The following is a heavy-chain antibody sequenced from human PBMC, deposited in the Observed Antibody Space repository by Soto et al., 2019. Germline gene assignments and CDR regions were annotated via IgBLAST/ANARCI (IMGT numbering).Heavy chain of an antibody. Sequence: GGSLRLSCAASGFTFSSYCMHWVRQAPGKGLEWVAVIWYDGSNKYYADSVKGRFTISRDNSKNTLYLQMNSLRAEDTAVYYCAKMDCSSTSCHTYYYYYMDVWGKGTTVTVSS. CDR1: GFTFSSYC. J-gene: IGHJ6*03. CDR3: AKMDCSSTSCHTYYYYYMDV. V-gene: IGHV3-33*06. D-gene: IGHD2-2*01. CDR2: IWYDGSNK.